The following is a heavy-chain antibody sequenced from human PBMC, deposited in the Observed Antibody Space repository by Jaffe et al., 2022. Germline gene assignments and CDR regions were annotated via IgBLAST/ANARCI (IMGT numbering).Heavy chain of an antibody. CDR1: GFTFSSYW. Sequence: EVQLVESGGGLVQPGGSLRLSCAASGFTFSSYWMSWVRQAPGKGLEWVANIKQDGSEKYYVDSVKGRFTISRDNAKNSLYLQMNSLRAEDTAVYYCARDVRDYSSSSLFYYYYYMDVWGKGTTVTVSS. J-gene: IGHJ6*03. D-gene: IGHD6-6*01. CDR3: ARDVRDYSSSSLFYYYYYMDV. CDR2: IKQDGSEK. V-gene: IGHV3-7*01.